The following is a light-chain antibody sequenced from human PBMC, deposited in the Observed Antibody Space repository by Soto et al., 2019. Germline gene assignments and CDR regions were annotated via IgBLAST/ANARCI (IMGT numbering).Light chain of an antibody. CDR1: TDDVGIYNY. CDR2: DVS. V-gene: IGLV2-14*01. CDR3: SSYTTGSTVI. J-gene: IGLJ2*01. Sequence: QCALTQPASVSGSPGQSITISCTGTTDDVGIYNYVSWYQQHPGKAPKLLIYDVSDRPSGVSNRFSGSKSGNTASLTISGLQAEDEADYYCSSYTTGSTVIFGGGTKLTDL.